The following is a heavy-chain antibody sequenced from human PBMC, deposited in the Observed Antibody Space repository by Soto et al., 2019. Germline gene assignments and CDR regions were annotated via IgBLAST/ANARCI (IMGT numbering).Heavy chain of an antibody. J-gene: IGHJ4*02. CDR1: GGSISSGGYY. CDR2: IYYSGST. D-gene: IGHD6-6*01. CDR3: ARTFPGSIAPRPTSSSSHNFSC. Sequence: SETLPLTCTVSGGSISSGGYYWSWIRQHPGKGLEWIGYIYYSGSTYYNPSLKSRVTISVDTSKNQFSLKLSSVTAADTAVYYCARTFPGSIAPRPTSSSSHNFSCWDRVTLVAVSS. V-gene: IGHV4-31*03.